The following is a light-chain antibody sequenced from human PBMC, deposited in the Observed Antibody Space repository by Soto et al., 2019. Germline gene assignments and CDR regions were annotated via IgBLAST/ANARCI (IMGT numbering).Light chain of an antibody. CDR3: MQALQTRT. CDR1: QSLLHSNGYNY. V-gene: IGKV2-28*01. CDR2: LGS. J-gene: IGKJ1*01. Sequence: EIVLTQSPLSLPVTPGEPASISCRSSQSLLHSNGYNYLDWYPQKPGQSPQLLIYLGSNRASGVPDRFSGSVSGTDFTLKISRVEAEDVGVYYCMQALQTRTFGQGTKVDIK.